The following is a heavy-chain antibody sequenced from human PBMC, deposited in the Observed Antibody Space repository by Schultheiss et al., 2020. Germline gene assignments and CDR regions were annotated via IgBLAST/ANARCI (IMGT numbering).Heavy chain of an antibody. CDR1: GGSISSGGYY. D-gene: IGHD6-19*01. V-gene: IGHV4-39*07. Sequence: SETLSLTCTVSGGSISSGGYYWSWIRQPPGKGLEWIGSIYHSGSTYYNPSLKSRVTISVDTSKNQFSLKLSSVTAADTAVYYCARLLVGSSGWTYFDYWGQGTLVTVSA. CDR3: ARLLVGSSGWTYFDY. J-gene: IGHJ4*02. CDR2: IYHSGST.